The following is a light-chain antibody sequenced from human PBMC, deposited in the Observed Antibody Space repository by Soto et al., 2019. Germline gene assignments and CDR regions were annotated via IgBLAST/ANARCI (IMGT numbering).Light chain of an antibody. J-gene: IGKJ4*01. Sequence: DIQMTQSPSSVSASVGDRVTITCRASQGISNWLAWYQQQPGKAPKLLIYGASSLQSGVPSRFSGGGSGTHFTLIISSLQPEDFATYYCQQANTLLPLTVGGGTKVEI. V-gene: IGKV1-12*01. CDR1: QGISNW. CDR3: QQANTLLPLT. CDR2: GAS.